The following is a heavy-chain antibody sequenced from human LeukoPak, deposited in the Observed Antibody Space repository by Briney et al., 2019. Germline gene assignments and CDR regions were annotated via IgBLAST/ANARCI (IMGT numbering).Heavy chain of an antibody. D-gene: IGHD3-3*01. CDR2: IKSKTDGGTT. CDR3: TTDFTRLWYYDFWSGSGY. V-gene: IGHV3-15*01. CDR1: GFTFSSYA. Sequence: PGRSLRLSCAASGFTFSSYAMHWVRQAPGKGLEWVGRIKSKTDGGTTDYAAPVKGRFTISRDDSKNTLYLQMNSLKTEDTAVYYCTTDFTRLWYYDFWSGSGYWGQGTLVTVSS. J-gene: IGHJ4*02.